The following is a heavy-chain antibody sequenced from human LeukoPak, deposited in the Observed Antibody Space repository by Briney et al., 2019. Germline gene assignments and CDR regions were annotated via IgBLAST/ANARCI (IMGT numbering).Heavy chain of an antibody. D-gene: IGHD3-10*01. CDR3: AKDLEVRGVINNWFDP. V-gene: IGHV3-30*18. CDR2: ISYDGSNK. Sequence: GRSLRLSCAASGFTFSSYGMHWVRQAPGKGLEWVAVISYDGSNKYYADSVKGRFTISRDNSKNTLYLQMNSLRAEDTAVYYCAKDLEVRGVINNWFDPWGQGTLVTVSS. CDR1: GFTFSSYG. J-gene: IGHJ5*02.